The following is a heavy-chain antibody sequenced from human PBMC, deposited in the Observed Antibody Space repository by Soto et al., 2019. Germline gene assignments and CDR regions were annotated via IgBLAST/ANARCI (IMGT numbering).Heavy chain of an antibody. CDR1: GFTFINSW. D-gene: IGHD2-2*01. J-gene: IGHJ4*02. Sequence: LRHSCAASGFTFINSWMSWVRQAPGNGLEWVGRIKSKTDGGTTDYAAPVKGRFTISRDDSKNTLYLQMNSLKTEDTAVYYCTTDWSGYCRSTSCTVWGQGTLVTVSS. CDR3: TTDWSGYCRSTSCTV. V-gene: IGHV3-15*01. CDR2: IKSKTDGGTT.